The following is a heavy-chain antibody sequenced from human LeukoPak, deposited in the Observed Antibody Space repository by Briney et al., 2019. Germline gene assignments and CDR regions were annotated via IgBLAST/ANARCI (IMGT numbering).Heavy chain of an antibody. CDR3: ARDRWYYDSSGYYNAFDI. D-gene: IGHD3-22*01. CDR2: IYYSGST. CDR1: GGSFSSGSYY. V-gene: IGHV4-61*01. J-gene: IGHJ3*02. Sequence: PSETLSLTCTVSGGSFSSGSYYWSWIRQPPGKGLEWIGYIYYSGSTNYNPSLKSRVTISVDTSKNQFSLKLSSVTAADTAVYYCARDRWYYDSSGYYNAFDIWGQGTMVTVSS.